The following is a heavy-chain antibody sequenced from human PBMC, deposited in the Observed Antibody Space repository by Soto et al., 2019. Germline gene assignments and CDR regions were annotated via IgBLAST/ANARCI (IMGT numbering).Heavy chain of an antibody. J-gene: IGHJ6*02. V-gene: IGHV1-18*04. CDR3: ARSDCSGGSCHHSYYYGMDV. CDR1: GYTFTSYG. D-gene: IGHD2-15*01. CDR2: IIAYNGNT. Sequence: ASVKVSCKASGYTFTSYGISWVRQAPGQGLEWMGWIIAYNGNTNYAQKLQGRVTMTTDTSTSTAYMELRSLRSDDTAVYYCARSDCSGGSCHHSYYYGMDVWGQGTTVTVSS.